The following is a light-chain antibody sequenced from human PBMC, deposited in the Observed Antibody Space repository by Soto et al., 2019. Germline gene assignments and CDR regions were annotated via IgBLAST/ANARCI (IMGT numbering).Light chain of an antibody. J-gene: IGLJ3*02. CDR2: DVS. CDR1: SSDVGGYNS. Sequence: QSALTQPRSVSGAPGQSVTISCTGTSSDVGGYNSVSWYQQYPGKAPKLMMYDVSKRPSGVPDRFSGSKSGNAASLTISGLQAEDEADYYCCSYAGTYTWVFGGGTKLTVL. CDR3: CSYAGTYTWV. V-gene: IGLV2-11*01.